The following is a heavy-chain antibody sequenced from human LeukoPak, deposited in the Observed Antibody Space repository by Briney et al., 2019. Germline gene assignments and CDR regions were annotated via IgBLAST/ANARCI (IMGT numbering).Heavy chain of an antibody. CDR1: GGSISSTTSY. D-gene: IGHD2-2*03. V-gene: IGHV4-39*01. CDR3: ARHGSTDYFDY. Sequence: AETLSLTCAVSGGSISSTTSYWGWIRQPPGKGLEWIGRIYYSGSTFYNPSLKSRVTISVDTSKNQLSLRLSSVTAADTAVYYCARHGSTDYFDYWGQGTLVTVSS. J-gene: IGHJ4*02. CDR2: IYYSGST.